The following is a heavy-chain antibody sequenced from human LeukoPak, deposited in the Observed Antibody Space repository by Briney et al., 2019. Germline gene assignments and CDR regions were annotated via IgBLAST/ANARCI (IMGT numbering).Heavy chain of an antibody. Sequence: GASVKASCKASGGTFSSYAISWVRQAPGQGLEWMGGIIPIFGTANYAQKFQGRVTITTDESTSTAYMELSSLRSEDTAVYYCARARLWFGEFPYYYYYMDVWGKGTTVTVSS. D-gene: IGHD3-10*01. V-gene: IGHV1-69*05. J-gene: IGHJ6*03. CDR2: IIPIFGTA. CDR3: ARARLWFGEFPYYYYYMDV. CDR1: GGTFSSYA.